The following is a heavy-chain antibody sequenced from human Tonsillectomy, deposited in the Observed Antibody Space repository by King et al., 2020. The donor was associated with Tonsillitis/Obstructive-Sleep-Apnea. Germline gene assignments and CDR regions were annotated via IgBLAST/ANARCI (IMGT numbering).Heavy chain of an antibody. D-gene: IGHD3-10*01. Sequence: VQLVESGGGLVQPGGSLRLSCAASGFPVTNNYMSWVRQAPGGGLEWVSVIYTDGSTYYADSVKGRFTISRHNSKNTLFLQMNSLRDDDTAVYYCARRQFDRGYYYGMDVWGQGTTVTVSS. V-gene: IGHV3-53*04. CDR2: IYTDGST. CDR3: ARRQFDRGYYYGMDV. CDR1: GFPVTNNY. J-gene: IGHJ6*02.